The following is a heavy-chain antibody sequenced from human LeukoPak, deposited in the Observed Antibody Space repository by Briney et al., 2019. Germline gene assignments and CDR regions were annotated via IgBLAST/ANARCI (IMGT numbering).Heavy chain of an antibody. V-gene: IGHV3-11*01. Sequence: GGSLRLSCAASGCTFSDYYMSWIRQAPGKGLEWVSYISSSGSTIYYADSVKGRFTISRDNAKNSLYLQMNSLRAEDTAVYYCAREGITMVRGVGAYYYYGMDVWGQGTTVTVSS. CDR2: ISSSGSTI. CDR1: GCTFSDYY. CDR3: AREGITMVRGVGAYYYYGMDV. J-gene: IGHJ6*02. D-gene: IGHD3-10*01.